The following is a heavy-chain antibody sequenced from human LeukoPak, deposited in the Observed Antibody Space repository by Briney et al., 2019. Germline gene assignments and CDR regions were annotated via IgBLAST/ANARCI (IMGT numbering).Heavy chain of an antibody. CDR3: ARDSELYCSGGTCYWGLDY. Sequence: GGSLRLSCAASGFTFSSYWMSWVRQARGKGLEWVADIKEDESDKRYVDSVKGRFTISRDNVKKSLYLEMNSLRAEDTAVYYCARDSELYCSGGTCYWGLDYWGQGTLVTVSS. CDR2: IKEDESDK. J-gene: IGHJ4*02. CDR1: GFTFSSYW. D-gene: IGHD2-15*01. V-gene: IGHV3-7*01.